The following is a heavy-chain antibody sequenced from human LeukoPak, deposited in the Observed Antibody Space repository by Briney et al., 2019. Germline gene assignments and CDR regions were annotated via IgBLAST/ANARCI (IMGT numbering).Heavy chain of an antibody. D-gene: IGHD4-11*01. J-gene: IGHJ6*03. Sequence: SETLSLTCAVYGGSFSGYYWSWIRQPPGKGLEWIGYVDHTRSTKFNPSLNGRVSISRDTSNNLFSLRLRSVTAADTAVYFCARGRVSSSTWYSTYYYFFYMDFWGKGSTVTVSS. CDR1: GGSFSGYY. CDR3: ARGRVSSSTWYSTYYYFFYMDF. CDR2: VDHTRST. V-gene: IGHV4-59*01.